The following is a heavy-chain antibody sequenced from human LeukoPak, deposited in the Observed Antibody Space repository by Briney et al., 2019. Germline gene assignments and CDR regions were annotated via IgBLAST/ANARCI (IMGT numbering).Heavy chain of an antibody. D-gene: IGHD4-23*01. V-gene: IGHV3-23*01. Sequence: GGSLRLSCAASGFTFTSHAMSWVRQARGKGLAWVSAIRSGGDSTYYADSVKGRFTISRDNSRSTVYLQMNSLGAEDTAVYYCAKVAWLGTVASYYFDSWGQGTQVTVSS. J-gene: IGHJ4*02. CDR2: IRSGGDST. CDR3: AKVAWLGTVASYYFDS. CDR1: GFTFTSHA.